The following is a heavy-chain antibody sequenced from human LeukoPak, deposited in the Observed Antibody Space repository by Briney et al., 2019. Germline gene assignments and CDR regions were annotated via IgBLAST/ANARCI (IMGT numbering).Heavy chain of an antibody. D-gene: IGHD3-10*01. CDR3: AKDISRRWFGGDWYYYGMDV. Sequence: GGSLRLSCAASGFTFDDYAMHWVRQAPGKGLEWVSGISWNSGSIGYADSVKGRFTISRDNAKNSPYLQMNSLRAEDTALYYCAKDISRRWFGGDWYYYGMDVWGQGTTVTVSS. CDR1: GFTFDDYA. V-gene: IGHV3-9*01. J-gene: IGHJ6*02. CDR2: ISWNSGSI.